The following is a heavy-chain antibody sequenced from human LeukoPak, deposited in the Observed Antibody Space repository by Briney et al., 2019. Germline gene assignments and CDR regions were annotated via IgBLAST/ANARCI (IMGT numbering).Heavy chain of an antibody. CDR3: ARADCSGSTCYLRRSWFDP. V-gene: IGHV3-21*01. CDR2: ISTSSRYI. Sequence: GGSLRLSCAASGFTVSSHYMNWVRQAPGRGLEWVSSISTSSRYIYYRDSVKGRFTISRDDAKNSLYLQMNSLRVEDTAVYYCARADCSGSTCYLRRSWFDPWGQGTLVTVSS. D-gene: IGHD2-2*01. CDR1: GFTVSSHY. J-gene: IGHJ5*02.